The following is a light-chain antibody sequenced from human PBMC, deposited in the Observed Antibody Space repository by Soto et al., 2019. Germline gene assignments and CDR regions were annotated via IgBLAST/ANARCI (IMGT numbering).Light chain of an antibody. CDR1: NSNIGAGYD. CDR3: QSYDSSLSGWV. V-gene: IGLV1-40*01. CDR2: GNV. Sequence: QSVLTQTSSVSGAPGQSVTMSCGGSNSNIGAGYDVHRYKQVPGTAPKLLIYGNVNRPAGVLDRFSGSKSGASASLAITELQAEDEADYYCQSYDSSLSGWVFGGGTKVTVL. J-gene: IGLJ3*02.